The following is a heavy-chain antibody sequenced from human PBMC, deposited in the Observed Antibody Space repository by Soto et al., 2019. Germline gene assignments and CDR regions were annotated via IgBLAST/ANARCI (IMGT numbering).Heavy chain of an antibody. D-gene: IGHD3-10*01. Sequence: EVQLLESGGGLVQPGGSLRLSCAASGFTFSSYAMSWVRQAPGKGLEWVSAISGSGGSTYYADSVKGRFTNSRDNSKNALYLQMNSLRADDTALYYCAKGGTGSGSYPYWGQGTLVTVSS. CDR3: AKGGTGSGSYPY. V-gene: IGHV3-23*01. J-gene: IGHJ4*02. CDR2: ISGSGGST. CDR1: GFTFSSYA.